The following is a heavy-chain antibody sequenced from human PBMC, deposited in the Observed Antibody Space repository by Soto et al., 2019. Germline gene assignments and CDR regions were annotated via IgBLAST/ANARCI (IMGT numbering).Heavy chain of an antibody. CDR1: GGTFSSNA. D-gene: IGHD3-3*01. J-gene: IGHJ4*02. CDR2: IIPIFGTA. Sequence: QVQLVQSGAEVKKPGSSVKVSCKASGGTFSSNAISWVRQAPGQGLEWMGGIIPIFGTANYAQKFQGRVTITADESTSTAYMELSSLRSEDTAVYYCARGRSSVGVVFIPDQNFNYFDYWGQGTLVTVSS. V-gene: IGHV1-69*01. CDR3: ARGRSSVGVVFIPDQNFNYFDY.